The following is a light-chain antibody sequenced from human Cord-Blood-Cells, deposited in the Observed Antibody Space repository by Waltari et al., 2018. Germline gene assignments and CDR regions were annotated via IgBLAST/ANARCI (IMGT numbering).Light chain of an antibody. CDR3: QQYNSYSWT. V-gene: IGKV1-5*03. CDR1: QSISSR. Sequence: EIQITQSPFTLSASVGDRVTITCRASQSISSRLAWYQQKPGKAPKLLIYKASSLESGVPSRFSGSGSGTEFTLTISSLQPDDFATYYCQQYNSYSWTFGQGTKVEIK. CDR2: KAS. J-gene: IGKJ1*01.